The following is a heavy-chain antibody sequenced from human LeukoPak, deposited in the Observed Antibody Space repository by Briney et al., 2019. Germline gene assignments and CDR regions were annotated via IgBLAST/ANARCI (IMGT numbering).Heavy chain of an antibody. Sequence: PGGSLRLSCAASGFTFSTYSMNWVRQAPGKGLEWVSYISSTSSPIYYADPVKGRFTISRDNAKNSLYLQMNSLRDEDTAVYFCAGHGRYCSAGSCYFFYWGQGTLVTVSS. J-gene: IGHJ4*02. D-gene: IGHD2-15*01. CDR3: AGHGRYCSAGSCYFFY. V-gene: IGHV3-48*02. CDR2: ISSTSSPI. CDR1: GFTFSTYS.